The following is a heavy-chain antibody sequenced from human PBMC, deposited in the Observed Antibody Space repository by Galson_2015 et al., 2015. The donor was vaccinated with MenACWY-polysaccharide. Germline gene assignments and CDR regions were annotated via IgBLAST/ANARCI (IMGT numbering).Heavy chain of an antibody. J-gene: IGHJ4*02. Sequence: SLRLSCAVSGFIFSDYAMHWVRQAPGKGLDWVAVISYDGSNQYYADSVKGRFTVSRDNSKNTVYLQMNSPTLDDTAVYYCAKDRPLRGLTKFYYSDLWGQGTLVTVS. CDR2: ISYDGSNQ. V-gene: IGHV3-30*18. CDR1: GFIFSDYA. CDR3: AKDRPLRGLTKFYYSDL.